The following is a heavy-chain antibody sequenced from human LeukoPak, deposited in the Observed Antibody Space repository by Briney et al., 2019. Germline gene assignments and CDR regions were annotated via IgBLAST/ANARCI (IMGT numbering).Heavy chain of an antibody. Sequence: GGSLRLSCAASGFTFSSYDMHWVRQATGKGLERVSAIGTAGDTYYPGSVKGRFTISRDNAKNSLYLQMNSLRAEDTAVYYCARDLGYSSGPNYWGQGTRVTVSS. D-gene: IGHD6-19*01. J-gene: IGHJ4*02. CDR1: GFTFSSYD. CDR3: ARDLGYSSGPNY. V-gene: IGHV3-13*01. CDR2: IGTAGDT.